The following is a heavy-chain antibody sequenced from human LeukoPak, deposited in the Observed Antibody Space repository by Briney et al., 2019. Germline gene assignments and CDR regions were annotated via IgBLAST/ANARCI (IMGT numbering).Heavy chain of an antibody. J-gene: IGHJ4*02. V-gene: IGHV3-7*01. CDR2: IKQDGSEK. CDR1: GFAFSTYW. Sequence: HSGGSLRLSCEAPGFAFSTYWMSWVRQAPGKGLEWVANIKQDGSEKYYVDSVKGRFTISGDNAKNSLYLQMNSLRAEDTALYYCARDTAGNDYWGQGTLVTVSS. CDR3: ARDTAGNDY. D-gene: IGHD6-19*01.